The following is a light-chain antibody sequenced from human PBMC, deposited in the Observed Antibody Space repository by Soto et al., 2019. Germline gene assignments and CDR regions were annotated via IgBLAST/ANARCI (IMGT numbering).Light chain of an antibody. CDR2: AAS. V-gene: IGKV1-9*01. J-gene: IGKJ3*01. Sequence: DIQLTQSPSFLSASVGDRVTITCRASQGISSYLAWYQQKPGKAPKLLIYAASTLQSGVPSRFSGSGSGTEFPLTISSLEPEDFATYYCQQRNSYPLTFGPGTKVDIK. CDR1: QGISSY. CDR3: QQRNSYPLT.